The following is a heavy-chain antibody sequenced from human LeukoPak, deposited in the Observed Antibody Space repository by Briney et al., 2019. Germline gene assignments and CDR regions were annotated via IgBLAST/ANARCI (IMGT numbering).Heavy chain of an antibody. V-gene: IGHV4-4*07. J-gene: IGHJ3*02. CDR2: IYTSGST. CDR3: ARYGSYDAFDI. CDR1: GGSSSAYY. Sequence: PSETLSLTCTVSGGSSSAYYYTWIRQPAGKGLEWIGRIYTSGSTNYNPSLKSRVTMSVDTSKNQFSLKLSSVTAADTAVYYCARYGSYDAFDIWGQGTMVTVSS. D-gene: IGHD1-26*01.